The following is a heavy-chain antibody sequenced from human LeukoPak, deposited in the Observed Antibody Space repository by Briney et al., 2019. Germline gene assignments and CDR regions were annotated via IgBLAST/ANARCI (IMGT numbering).Heavy chain of an antibody. CDR2: INDFSTDI. Sequence: GGSLRLSCVASGFRFSAYSMNWVRQAPGKGLEWVSIINDFSTDIHYADSVKGRFTISRDNAKNSLYLQINSLRAEDTAVYYCARDRRPSVKYVYYNWDVWGQGTTVTVSS. D-gene: IGHD5-24*01. CDR1: GFRFSAYS. J-gene: IGHJ6*02. V-gene: IGHV3-21*01. CDR3: ARDRRPSVKYVYYNWDV.